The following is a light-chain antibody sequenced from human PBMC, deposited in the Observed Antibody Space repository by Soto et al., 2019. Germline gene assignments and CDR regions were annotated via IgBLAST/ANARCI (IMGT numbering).Light chain of an antibody. CDR2: DAS. CDR3: QQYNSYSVNA. J-gene: IGKJ2*01. CDR1: NIKCW. V-gene: IGKV1-5*02. Sequence: MTPFSYPLFPFFGGQVSIPFPGQSNIKCWLAWYQQKPGKAPKLLIYDASSLESGVPSRFSGSGSGTEFSLTISRLQPDDFATYYCQQYNSYSVNAFGQGTKLEIK.